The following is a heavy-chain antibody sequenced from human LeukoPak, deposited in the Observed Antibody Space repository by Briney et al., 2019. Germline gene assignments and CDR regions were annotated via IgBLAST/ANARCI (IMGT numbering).Heavy chain of an antibody. CDR3: ARDRLRGYNWFDP. D-gene: IGHD5-12*01. CDR2: IYYSGST. V-gene: IGHV4-59*01. J-gene: IGHJ5*02. Sequence: SETLSLTCTVSGCSISSYYWSWIRQPPGKGLEWIGYIYYSGSTNYNPSLKSRVTISVDTSKNQFSLKLSSVTAADTAVYYCARDRLRGYNWFDPWGQGTLVTVSS. CDR1: GCSISSYY.